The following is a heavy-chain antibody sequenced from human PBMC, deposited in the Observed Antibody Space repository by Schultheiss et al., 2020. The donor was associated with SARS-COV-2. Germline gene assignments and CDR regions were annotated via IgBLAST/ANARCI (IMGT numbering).Heavy chain of an antibody. CDR1: GFTFSSYA. CDR2: ISGSGGST. Sequence: GGSLRLSCAASGFTFSSYAMSWVRQAPGKGLEWVSVISGSGGSTYYADSVKGRFTISRDNSKNTLYLQMNSLRAEDTAVYYCAKARGSGSYYPRYGMDVWGQGTTVTVSS. D-gene: IGHD3-10*01. J-gene: IGHJ6*02. V-gene: IGHV3-23*01. CDR3: AKARGSGSYYPRYGMDV.